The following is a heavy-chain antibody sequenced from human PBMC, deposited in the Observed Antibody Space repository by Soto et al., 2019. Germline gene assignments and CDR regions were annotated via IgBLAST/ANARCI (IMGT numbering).Heavy chain of an antibody. D-gene: IGHD3-3*01. CDR1: GGSISSSSYY. CDR3: ARSTITIFGVVITSNWFDP. J-gene: IGHJ5*02. Sequence: PSETLSLTCTVSGGSISSSSYYWGWIRQPPGKGLEWIGSIYYSGSTYYNPSLNSRVTISVDTSKNQFSLKLSSVTAADTAVYYCARSTITIFGVVITSNWFDPWGQGTLVTVSS. CDR2: IYYSGST. V-gene: IGHV4-39*07.